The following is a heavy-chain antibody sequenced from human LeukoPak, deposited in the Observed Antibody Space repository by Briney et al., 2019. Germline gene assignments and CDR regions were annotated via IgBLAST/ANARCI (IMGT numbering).Heavy chain of an antibody. D-gene: IGHD2-15*01. CDR1: GFGLSSYN. CDR2: ISSNSEHV. Sequence: GGSLRLSCAASGFGLSSYNMNWVRQAPGMGLEWVSYISSNSEHVFYGDSVQGRFTISRDNAENSLFLRMNSLRAEDTAVYYCARTKVVSWFDPWGQGTLVTVSS. J-gene: IGHJ5*02. CDR3: ARTKVVSWFDP. V-gene: IGHV3-21*06.